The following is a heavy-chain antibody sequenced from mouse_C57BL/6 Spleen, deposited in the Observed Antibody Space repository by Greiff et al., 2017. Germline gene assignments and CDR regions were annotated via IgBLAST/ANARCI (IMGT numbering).Heavy chain of an antibody. CDR3: TREKTYYGKRCAD. CDR2: IDPETGGT. Sequence: QVQLQQSGAELVRPGASVTLSCKASGYTFTDYEMHWVKQTPVHGLEWIGTIDPETGGTAYNQKFKGKAILTADKSSSTAYMELRRLTSEDSAVYYCTREKTYYGKRCADWGQGTLVTGSA. J-gene: IGHJ3*01. V-gene: IGHV1-15*01. CDR1: GYTFTDYE. D-gene: IGHD2-10*01.